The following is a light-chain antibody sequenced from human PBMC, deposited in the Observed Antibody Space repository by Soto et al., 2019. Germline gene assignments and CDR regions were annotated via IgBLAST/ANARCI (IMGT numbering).Light chain of an antibody. J-gene: IGLJ1*01. CDR2: DVT. CDR3: SSYTSSSTPYV. Sequence: SVLTNPAYGYRSPGRSITISRKGSSSDIGAYDYVSWYQQRPVKAPKLMIFDVTNRPSGVSDRFSGSKSGNTASLTISGLQTEDEADYYCSSYTSSSTPYVFGTGTKVTVL. V-gene: IGLV2-14*01. CDR1: SSDIGAYDY.